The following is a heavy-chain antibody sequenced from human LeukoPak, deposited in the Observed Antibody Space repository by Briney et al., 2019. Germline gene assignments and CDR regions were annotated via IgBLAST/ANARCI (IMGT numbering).Heavy chain of an antibody. CDR3: ARARDYGDISFDY. J-gene: IGHJ4*02. Sequence: SQTLSLTCAISGDSVSSNSAAWNWIRQSPSRVLEWLGRTYYKSKWYNNYAVSVKSRISINPDTSKNQFSLQLNSVTPEDTAVYFCARARDYGDISFDYWGQGTLVTVSS. CDR1: GDSVSSNSAA. V-gene: IGHV6-1*01. CDR2: TYYKSKWYN. D-gene: IGHD4-17*01.